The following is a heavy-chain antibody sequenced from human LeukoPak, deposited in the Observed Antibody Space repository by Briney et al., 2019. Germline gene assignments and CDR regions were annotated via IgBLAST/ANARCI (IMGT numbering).Heavy chain of an antibody. CDR2: INSSSSTI. V-gene: IGHV3-48*01. CDR3: ARDRCSSTSCPVGDY. CDR1: GFTFSSYS. Sequence: GGSLRLSCAASGFTFSSYSMNWVRQAPGKGLEWVSYINSSSSTIYYADSVKGRFTISRDNAKNSLYLQMNSLRAEDTAVYYCARDRCSSTSCPVGDYWGQGTLVTVSS. J-gene: IGHJ4*02. D-gene: IGHD2-2*01.